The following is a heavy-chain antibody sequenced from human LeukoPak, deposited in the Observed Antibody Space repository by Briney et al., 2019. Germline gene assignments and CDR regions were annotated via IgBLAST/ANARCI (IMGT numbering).Heavy chain of an antibody. CDR2: ISSSGSTI. V-gene: IGHV3-48*03. D-gene: IGHD4-23*01. J-gene: IGHJ4*02. Sequence: GGSLRLSCAASGFTFSSYEMNWVRQAPGKGLEWVSYISSSGSTIYYADSVKGRSTISRDNAKNSLYLQMNSLRVEDTAVYYCARGVVVTRRGPRYYFDYWGQGTLVTVSS. CDR3: ARGVVVTRRGPRYYFDY. CDR1: GFTFSSYE.